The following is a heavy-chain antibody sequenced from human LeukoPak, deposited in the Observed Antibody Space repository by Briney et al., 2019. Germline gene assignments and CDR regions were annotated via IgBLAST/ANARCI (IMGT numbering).Heavy chain of an antibody. J-gene: IGHJ6*02. CDR1: GGTFSSYA. CDR2: ISACKGNT. Sequence: ASVKVSCKASGGTFSSYAISWVRQAPGQGLEWMGWISACKGNTNYAQKLQGRVTMTTETSTSTAYMELRSLRSDDTAVYYCARQHSSGYYSPHYYYGIDVWGQGTTVTVSS. CDR3: ARQHSSGYYSPHYYYGIDV. D-gene: IGHD3-22*01. V-gene: IGHV1-18*01.